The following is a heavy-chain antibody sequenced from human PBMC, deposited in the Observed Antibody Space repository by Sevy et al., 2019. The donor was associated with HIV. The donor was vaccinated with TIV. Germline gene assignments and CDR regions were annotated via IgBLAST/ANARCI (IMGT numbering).Heavy chain of an antibody. D-gene: IGHD6-13*01. J-gene: IGHJ4*02. CDR2: IYYSGST. CDR3: ARERSGIAAAGLDY. CDR1: GGFISSGGYY. V-gene: IGHV4-31*03. Sequence: SETLSLTCTVSGGFISSGGYYWSWIRQHPGKGLEWMGYIYYSGSTYYNPSLKSRVTISVDTSKNQFSLKLSSVTAADTAVYYCARERSGIAAAGLDYWGQGSLVTVSS.